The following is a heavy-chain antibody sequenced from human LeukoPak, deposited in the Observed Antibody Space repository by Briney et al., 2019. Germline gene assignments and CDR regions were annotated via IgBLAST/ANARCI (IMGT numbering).Heavy chain of an antibody. CDR1: GGSISSYY. J-gene: IGHJ5*02. Sequence: SETLSPTCTVSGGSISSYYWSWIRQPPGKGLEWIGYIYYSGSTNYNPSLKSRVTISVDTSKNQFSLKLSSVTAADTAVYYCARGQARLAWFDPWGQGTLVTVSS. CDR2: IYYSGST. D-gene: IGHD6-19*01. V-gene: IGHV4-59*01. CDR3: ARGQARLAWFDP.